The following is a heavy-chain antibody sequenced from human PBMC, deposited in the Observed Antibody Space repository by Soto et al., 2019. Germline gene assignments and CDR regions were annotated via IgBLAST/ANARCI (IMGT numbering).Heavy chain of an antibody. CDR1: GHSFSAYY. J-gene: IGHJ4*02. Sequence: ASVKVSCKPSGHSFSAYYMHWVRQAPGQGLEWMGWINPSSSETKYAQKFQGRVTMTRDMSITTVYMELNNLSPDDTAVYYCGRGRSGQIVVFYWGQGTPVTVS. V-gene: IGHV1-2*02. CDR3: GRGRSGQIVVFY. D-gene: IGHD1-26*01. CDR2: INPSSSET.